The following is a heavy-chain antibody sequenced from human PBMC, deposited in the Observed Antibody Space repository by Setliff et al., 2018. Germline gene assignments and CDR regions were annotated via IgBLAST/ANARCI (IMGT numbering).Heavy chain of an antibody. J-gene: IGHJ5*02. CDR3: VPQSPGYGNGWWTNWFDP. D-gene: IGHD6-19*01. V-gene: IGHV3-7*03. CDR2: IKQDGGEK. Sequence: GGSLRLSCAASGFTLSDYWMAWVRQAPGKGLEWVANIKQDGGEKYYADSMKGRFTISRDNAKNSLHLQMNSLRAEDTAVYYCVPQSPGYGNGWWTNWFDPWGQGTLVTVSS. CDR1: GFTLSDYW.